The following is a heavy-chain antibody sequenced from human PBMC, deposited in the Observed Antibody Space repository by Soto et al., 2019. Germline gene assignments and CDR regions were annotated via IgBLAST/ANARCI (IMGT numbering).Heavy chain of an antibody. CDR1: GFTFSSYG. D-gene: IGHD1-26*01. V-gene: IGHV3-30*18. Sequence: QVQLVESGGGVVQPGRSPRLSCAASGFTFSSYGMHWVRQAPGKGLEWVAVISYDGSNKYYADSVKGRFTISRDNSKNTLYLQMNSLRAEDTAVYYCAKGMRELPNDAFDIWGQGTMVTVSS. CDR3: AKGMRELPNDAFDI. CDR2: ISYDGSNK. J-gene: IGHJ3*02.